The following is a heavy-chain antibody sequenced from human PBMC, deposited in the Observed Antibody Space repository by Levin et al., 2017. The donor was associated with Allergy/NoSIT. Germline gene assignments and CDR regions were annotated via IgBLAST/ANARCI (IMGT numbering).Heavy chain of an antibody. CDR2: IDPSDSYT. CDR1: GYSFTSYW. J-gene: IGHJ6*04. D-gene: IGHD3-3*01. CDR3: ATAYYDFWSGYYTGSMDV. V-gene: IGHV5-10-1*01. Sequence: GESLKISCQGSGYSFTSYWISWVRQMPGKGLEWMGRIDPSDSYTNYSPSFQGHVTISADKSISTAYLQWSSLKASDTAMYYCATAYYDFWSGYYTGSMDVWGKGTTVTVSS.